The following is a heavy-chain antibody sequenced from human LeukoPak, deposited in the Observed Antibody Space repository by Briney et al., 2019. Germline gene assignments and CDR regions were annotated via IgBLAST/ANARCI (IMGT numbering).Heavy chain of an antibody. Sequence: PGGSLRLSCAASGFTFSSYSMNWVRQAPGKGLEWVSSISSSSSYIYYADSVKGRFTISRDNAKNSLYLQMNSLRAEDTAVYHCARDGRRSSSWLYYYGMDVWGQGTTVTVSS. J-gene: IGHJ6*02. D-gene: IGHD6-13*01. CDR2: ISSSSSYI. V-gene: IGHV3-21*01. CDR3: ARDGRRSSSWLYYYGMDV. CDR1: GFTFSSYS.